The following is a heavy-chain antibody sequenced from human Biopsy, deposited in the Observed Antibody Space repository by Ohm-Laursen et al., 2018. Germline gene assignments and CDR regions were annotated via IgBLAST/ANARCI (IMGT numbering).Heavy chain of an antibody. D-gene: IGHD5-12*01. CDR3: TRSAGYGYDY. Sequence: SLRLSCAASGFNLSAFALHWVRQASGRGLEWVGRIKKKSNNDATAYAESMKGRFSIFRDDSKSTSFLQMNSLKIEDTAVYFCTRSAGYGYDYWGQGTLVTVSS. V-gene: IGHV3-73*01. CDR1: GFNLSAFA. CDR2: IKKKSNNDAT. J-gene: IGHJ4*02.